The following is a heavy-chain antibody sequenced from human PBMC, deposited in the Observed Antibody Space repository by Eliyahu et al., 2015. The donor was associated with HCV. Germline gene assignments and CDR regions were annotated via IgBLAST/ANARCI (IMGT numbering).Heavy chain of an antibody. CDR1: GGSIXPYY. Sequence: QVQLQESGPGLVKPSXTLSLTXTVSGGSIXPYYWSWIRQPPGKGLEWIGYIHYSRXTNHNPSLKSRVTISLDTSKNQFSLNLTPVTAADTAVYYCASGGGGIAVAGTGGWFDPWGQGTLVTVSS. CDR2: IHYSRXT. D-gene: IGHD6-19*01. J-gene: IGHJ5*02. CDR3: ASGGGGIAVAGTGGWFDP. V-gene: IGHV4-59*01.